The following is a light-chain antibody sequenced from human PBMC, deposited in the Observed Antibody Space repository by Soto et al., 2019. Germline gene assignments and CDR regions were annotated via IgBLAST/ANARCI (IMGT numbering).Light chain of an antibody. Sequence: DIQMTQSPSSLSASVGDRVTITCRASQTISMYLSWYQQTPGKAPNLLIYDASTLQSGVPSRFSGSGSGTEFTLTISSLQTEDFAHYYCHQTHTTPLTFGGGTQVEIK. V-gene: IGKV1-39*01. CDR2: DAS. CDR1: QTISMY. J-gene: IGKJ4*01. CDR3: HQTHTTPLT.